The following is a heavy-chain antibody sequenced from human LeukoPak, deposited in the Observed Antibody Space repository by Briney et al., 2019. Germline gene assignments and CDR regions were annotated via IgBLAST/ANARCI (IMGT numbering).Heavy chain of an antibody. Sequence: SETLSLTCTVSGGSISSYYWSWIRQPAGKGLEWIGRIYTSGSTNYNPSLKSRVTMSVDTSKDQFSLKLSSVTAADTAVYYCARDAIRGYSYGALFDYWGQGTLVTVSS. D-gene: IGHD5-18*01. V-gene: IGHV4-4*07. CDR3: ARDAIRGYSYGALFDY. CDR1: GGSISSYY. CDR2: IYTSGST. J-gene: IGHJ4*02.